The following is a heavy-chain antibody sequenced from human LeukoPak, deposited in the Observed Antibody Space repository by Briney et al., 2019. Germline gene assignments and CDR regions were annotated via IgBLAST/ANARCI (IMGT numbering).Heavy chain of an antibody. CDR1: GFTFSSYG. D-gene: IGHD3-3*01. J-gene: IGHJ4*02. Sequence: PGGSLRLSCAASGFTFSSYGMHWVRQAPGKGLEWVAAISSSDGNSKYYADSVKGRFTISRDNSKNTVYLQMNSLRADDTAVYYCAKWSGNRPLYYFDYWGQGTLVTVSS. CDR2: ISSSDGNSK. V-gene: IGHV3-30*18. CDR3: AKWSGNRPLYYFDY.